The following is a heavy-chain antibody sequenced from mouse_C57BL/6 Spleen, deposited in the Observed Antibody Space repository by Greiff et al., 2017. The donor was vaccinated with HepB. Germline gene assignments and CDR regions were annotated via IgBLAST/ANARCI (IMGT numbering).Heavy chain of an antibody. J-gene: IGHJ1*03. CDR1: GYSITSGYY. Sequence: ESGPGLVKPSQSLSLTCSVTGYSITSGYYWNWIRQFPGNKLEWMGYISYDGSNNYNPSLKNRISITRDTSKNQFFLKLNSVTTEDTATYYCARGDYGSSYPWGTGTTVTVSS. V-gene: IGHV3-6*01. D-gene: IGHD1-1*01. CDR2: ISYDGSN. CDR3: ARGDYGSSYP.